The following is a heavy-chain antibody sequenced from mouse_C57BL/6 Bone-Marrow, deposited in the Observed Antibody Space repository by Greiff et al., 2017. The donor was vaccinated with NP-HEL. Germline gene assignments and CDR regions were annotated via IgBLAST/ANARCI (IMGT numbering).Heavy chain of an antibody. V-gene: IGHV5-9*01. CDR3: ARGHYGSSSYYYAMDY. D-gene: IGHD1-1*01. CDR1: GFTFSSYT. CDR2: ISGGGGNT. J-gene: IGHJ4*01. Sequence: EVKLVESGGGLVKPGGSLKLSCAASGFTFSSYTMSWVRQTPEKRLEWVATISGGGGNTYYPDSVKGRFTVYRDNAKTTLYLQMSSLRSEDTALYYCARGHYGSSSYYYAMDYWGQGTSVTVSS.